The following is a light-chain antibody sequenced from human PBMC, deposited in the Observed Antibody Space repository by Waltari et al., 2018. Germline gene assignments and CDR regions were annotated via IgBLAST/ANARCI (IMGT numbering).Light chain of an antibody. CDR2: KAS. V-gene: IGKV1-5*03. CDR3: QQYNSYSLST. J-gene: IGKJ3*01. CDR1: QSISSW. Sequence: DIQMTQSPSTLSASVGDRVTITCRASQSISSWLAWYQPKPGKAPKLLIYKASSLESGVPSRFSGSGSGTEFTLTISSLQPDDFATYYCQQYNSYSLSTFGPGTKVDIK.